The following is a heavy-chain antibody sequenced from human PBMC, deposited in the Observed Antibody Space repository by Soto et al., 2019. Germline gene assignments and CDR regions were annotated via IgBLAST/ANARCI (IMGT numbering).Heavy chain of an antibody. CDR2: IIPIFGTA. J-gene: IGHJ4*02. Sequence: AASVKVSCKASGCTFSIYAISWVRQAPGPGLEWMGGIIPIFGTANYAQKFQGRVTITADESTSKAYMELSSRGSEDTAVYYCTTPTGGSYSSGWYPHGNFDYWGQGTLVTVSS. D-gene: IGHD6-13*01. CDR3: TTPTGGSYSSGWYPHGNFDY. V-gene: IGHV1-69*13. CDR1: GCTFSIYA.